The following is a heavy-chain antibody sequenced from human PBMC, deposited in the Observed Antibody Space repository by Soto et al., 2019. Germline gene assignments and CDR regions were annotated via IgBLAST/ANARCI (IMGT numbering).Heavy chain of an antibody. J-gene: IGHJ3*01. V-gene: IGHV3-13*05. CDR1: GFTFRDFD. D-gene: IGHD1-26*01. Sequence: EVRLVQSGGGLVQPGGSLRLSCAGSGFTFRDFDMQWVHQVTGKGLEWVSTIGTTDDPYYADSVKGRFTISREDAENSLYLQMNNLRAEDTAVYFCARSLGRGAPPLRPSDVWGRGTMVSVSS. CDR3: ARSLGRGAPPLRPSDV. CDR2: IGTTDDP.